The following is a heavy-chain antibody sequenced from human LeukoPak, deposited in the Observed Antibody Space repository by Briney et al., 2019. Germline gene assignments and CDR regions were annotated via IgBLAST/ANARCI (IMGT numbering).Heavy chain of an antibody. Sequence: GGSLRLSCAASGFTVSSNYMSWVRQAPGKGLEWVANIKQDGSEKYYVDSVKGRFTISRDNAKNSLYLQMNSLRAEDTAVYYCARDAGSRTYYYDSSPYAYWGQGTLVTVSS. J-gene: IGHJ4*02. V-gene: IGHV3-7*01. D-gene: IGHD3-22*01. CDR3: ARDAGSRTYYYDSSPYAY. CDR2: IKQDGSEK. CDR1: GFTVSSNY.